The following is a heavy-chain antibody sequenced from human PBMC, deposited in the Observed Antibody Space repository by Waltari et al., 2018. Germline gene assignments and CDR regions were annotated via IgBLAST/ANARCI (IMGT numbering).Heavy chain of an antibody. Sequence: QLQLQESGSGLVKPSQTLSLTCAVSGGSISSGGYSWSWIRQPPGKGLEWIGYIYHSGSTYYNPSLKSRVTISVDRSKNQFSLKLSSVTAADTAVYYCARGQGTYCSGGSCYHGAFDIWGQGTMVTVSS. CDR1: GGSISSGGYS. CDR3: ARGQGTYCSGGSCYHGAFDI. V-gene: IGHV4-30-2*01. D-gene: IGHD2-15*01. CDR2: IYHSGST. J-gene: IGHJ3*02.